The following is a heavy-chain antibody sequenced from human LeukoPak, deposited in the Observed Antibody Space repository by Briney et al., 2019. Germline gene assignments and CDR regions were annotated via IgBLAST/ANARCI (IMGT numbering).Heavy chain of an antibody. CDR1: GFTFSIFE. V-gene: IGHV3-48*03. D-gene: IGHD4-17*01. CDR2: ISSSGSTI. CDR3: ARDTHYGAADEHDY. Sequence: GGPLRLPCAASGFTFSIFEMIWPAQPPGKSLEGFSYISSSGSTIYYADSVKGRFTISRDNAKNSLYLQMNSLRAEDTAVYYCARDTHYGAADEHDYWGQGTLVTVSS. J-gene: IGHJ4*02.